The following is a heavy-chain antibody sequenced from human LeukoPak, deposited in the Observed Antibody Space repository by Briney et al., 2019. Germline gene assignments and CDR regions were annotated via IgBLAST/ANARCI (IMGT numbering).Heavy chain of an antibody. CDR1: GFTFSSYG. V-gene: IGHV3-30*02. D-gene: IGHD5-24*01. CDR2: IRYDGSNK. CDR3: ESRDGYNFGY. Sequence: GGSLRLSCAASGFTFSSYGMHWVRQAPGKGLEWVAFIRYDGSNKYYADSVKGRFTISRDNSKNTLYLQMNSLRAEDTAVYYCESRDGYNFGYWGQGTLVTVSP. J-gene: IGHJ4*02.